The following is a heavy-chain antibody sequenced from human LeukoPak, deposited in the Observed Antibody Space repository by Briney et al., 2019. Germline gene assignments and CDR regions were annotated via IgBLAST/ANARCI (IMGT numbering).Heavy chain of an antibody. CDR3: ARDSLKGVVVPAAMYY. D-gene: IGHD2-2*01. V-gene: IGHV1-69*10. CDR2: IIPILGIA. J-gene: IGHJ4*02. CDR1: GGTFIIYA. Sequence: SVKVSCKASGGTFIIYAISWVRQAPGQGLEWMGRIIPILGIANYAQKFQGRVTITADKSTSTAYMELSSLRSEDTAVYYCARDSLKGVVVPAAMYYWGQGTLVTVSS.